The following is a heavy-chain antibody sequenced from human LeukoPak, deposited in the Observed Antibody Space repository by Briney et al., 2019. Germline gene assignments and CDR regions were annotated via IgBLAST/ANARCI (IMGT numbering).Heavy chain of an antibody. CDR1: GFTFNVYA. Sequence: PGGSLRLSCAASGFTFNVYAMSWVRQAPGKGLEWVSAISGSGGSTYYADSVKGRFTISRDNSKNTLYLQMNSLRAEDTAVYYCAKDPDRGWLFSLGAFDIWGQGTMVTVSS. D-gene: IGHD3-9*01. CDR2: ISGSGGST. J-gene: IGHJ3*02. CDR3: AKDPDRGWLFSLGAFDI. V-gene: IGHV3-23*01.